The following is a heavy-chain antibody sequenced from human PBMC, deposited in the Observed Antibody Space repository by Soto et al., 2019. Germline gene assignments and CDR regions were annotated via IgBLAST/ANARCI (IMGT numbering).Heavy chain of an antibody. D-gene: IGHD3-22*01. Sequence: SVKVSCKASGFTFTSSAVQWVRQARGQRLEWIGWIVVGSGNTNYAQKFQERVTITRDMSTNTAYMELSSLRSEDTAVYYCAAVDYDSSGYRPPYYYYGMDVWGQGTTVTVSS. V-gene: IGHV1-58*01. CDR3: AAVDYDSSGYRPPYYYYGMDV. CDR1: GFTFTSSA. J-gene: IGHJ6*02. CDR2: IVVGSGNT.